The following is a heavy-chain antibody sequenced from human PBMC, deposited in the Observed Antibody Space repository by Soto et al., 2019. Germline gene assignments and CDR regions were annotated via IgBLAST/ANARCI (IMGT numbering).Heavy chain of an antibody. CDR2: TFYSGTT. CDR1: GGSISSGGFY. Sequence: SETLSLTCTVSGGSISSGGFYWSWLRQHPGKGLEWIGYTFYSGTTYYNPSLKSRTIISVDTSTNQFSLTLSSLTAADTAVYYCARVLSYDYGANSGWLYLWGKGSLVTVSS. D-gene: IGHD3-16*01. CDR3: ARVLSYDYGANSGWLYL. V-gene: IGHV4-31*03. J-gene: IGHJ5*02.